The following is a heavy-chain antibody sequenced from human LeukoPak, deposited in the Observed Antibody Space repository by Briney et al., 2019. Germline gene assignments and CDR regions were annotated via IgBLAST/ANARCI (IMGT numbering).Heavy chain of an antibody. V-gene: IGHV5-51*01. Sequence: GESLKISCMDSGYSVTSYWIAWVRQMPGKGLEWMGSIYPGDSDTRYSPSFQGQVTISADKSISTAYLQWRGLKASDTAMYYCARLGTAVVARFFDNWGQGTLVTVSS. CDR1: GYSVTSYW. J-gene: IGHJ4*02. CDR2: IYPGDSDT. D-gene: IGHD5-18*01. CDR3: ARLGTAVVARFFDN.